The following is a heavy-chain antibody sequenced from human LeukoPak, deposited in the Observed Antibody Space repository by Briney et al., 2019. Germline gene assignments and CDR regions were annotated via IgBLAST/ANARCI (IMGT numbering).Heavy chain of an antibody. V-gene: IGHV4-38-2*02. Sequence: PSETLSLTCAVSGYSISSGYYWGWIRQPPGKGLEWIGSIYYSGSTYYNPSLKSRVTISVDTSKNQFSLKLSSVTAADTAVYYCARENCSSTSCYFHSYNWFDPWGQGTLVTVSS. CDR2: IYYSGST. D-gene: IGHD2-2*01. J-gene: IGHJ5*02. CDR3: ARENCSSTSCYFHSYNWFDP. CDR1: GYSISSGYY.